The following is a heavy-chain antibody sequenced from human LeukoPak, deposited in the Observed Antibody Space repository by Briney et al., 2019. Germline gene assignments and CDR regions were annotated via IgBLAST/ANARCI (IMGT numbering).Heavy chain of an antibody. J-gene: IGHJ4*02. CDR3: ARVEGVIVGATLFDY. CDR2: INTNTGNP. CDR1: GYTFSTYP. V-gene: IGHV7-4-1*02. D-gene: IGHD1-26*01. Sequence: ASVKVSCKASGYTFSTYPMNWVRQAPGQGLEWMGWINTNTGNPTYAQGFTGRFVFSLDTSVSTAYLQISSLKAEDTAVYYCARVEGVIVGATLFDYWGQGTLVTVSS.